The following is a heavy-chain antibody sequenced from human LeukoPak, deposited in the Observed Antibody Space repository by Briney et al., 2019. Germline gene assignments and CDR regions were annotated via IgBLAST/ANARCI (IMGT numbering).Heavy chain of an antibody. J-gene: IGHJ6*03. CDR1: GFIFKRYT. CDR2: ISYDGSDD. D-gene: IGHD2-15*01. CDR3: ARDGGYCSGSSRYRTWNMDV. V-gene: IGHV3-30*15. Sequence: GGSLRLSCEASGFIFKRYTMHWVRQTPDKGLEWVAIISYDGSDDYCADSVRGRFKVSRDNSRNTLHLQMSSLRFEDTGVYYCARDGGYCSGSSRYRTWNMDVWGKGTTVTVSS.